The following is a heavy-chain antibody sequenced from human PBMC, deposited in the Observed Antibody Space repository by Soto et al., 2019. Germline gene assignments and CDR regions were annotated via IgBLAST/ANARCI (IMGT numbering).Heavy chain of an antibody. CDR3: TKSMQLWPNAFDS. V-gene: IGHV3-15*07. D-gene: IGHD5-18*01. Sequence: PGGSLRLSCAASGFTFSNAWMNWVRQAPGKGLEWVGRIKSKTDGGTTDYAAPVKGRFTISRDDSKNTLYLQMNSLKTEDTAVYYCTKSMQLWPNAFDSWGQGTMVTVSS. CDR2: IKSKTDGGTT. J-gene: IGHJ3*02. CDR1: GFTFSNAW.